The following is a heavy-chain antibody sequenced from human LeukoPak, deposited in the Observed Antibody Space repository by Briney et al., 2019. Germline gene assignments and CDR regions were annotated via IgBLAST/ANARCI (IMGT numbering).Heavy chain of an antibody. CDR1: GFTFSNYC. CDR2: INQDGNAK. Sequence: PGGSLRLSCAASGFTFSNYCMTWVRQAPGKGLEWVANINQDGNAKYYVDSVKGRFTISRDNAKNSLYLQMNSLRAEDTAVYYCARVNPDYGDNHFDYWGQGTLVTVSS. V-gene: IGHV3-7*01. J-gene: IGHJ4*02. D-gene: IGHD4-17*01. CDR3: ARVNPDYGDNHFDY.